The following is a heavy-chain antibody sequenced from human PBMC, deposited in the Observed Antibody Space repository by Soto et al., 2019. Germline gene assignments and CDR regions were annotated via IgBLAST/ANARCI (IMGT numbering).Heavy chain of an antibody. CDR3: ASGGKYSGNYYPFDY. Sequence: QVQLQESGPGLVKPSGTLSLTCAVSGGSISTRNCWSWVRQPPGKGLEWIGEIYHTGSTNYNPSLKSRVTISVDKSKNQFSLKLTSVTAADTAVYYCASGGKYSGNYYPFDYWGQGTLVTVSS. J-gene: IGHJ4*02. CDR1: GGSISTRNC. D-gene: IGHD1-26*01. CDR2: IYHTGST. V-gene: IGHV4-4*02.